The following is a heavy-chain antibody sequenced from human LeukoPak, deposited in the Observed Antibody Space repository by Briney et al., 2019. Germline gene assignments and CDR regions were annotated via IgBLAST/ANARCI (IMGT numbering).Heavy chain of an antibody. CDR2: IYPGDSDT. D-gene: IGHD3-22*01. Sequence: GESLKISCKGSGYSFTSYWIGRVRQMPGKGLDCMGIIYPGDSDTRYSPSFQGQVTISADKSISTAYLQWSSLKASDTAMYYCARRLIDYDSSGYYFDYWGQGTLVTVSS. J-gene: IGHJ4*02. CDR1: GYSFTSYW. CDR3: ARRLIDYDSSGYYFDY. V-gene: IGHV5-51*01.